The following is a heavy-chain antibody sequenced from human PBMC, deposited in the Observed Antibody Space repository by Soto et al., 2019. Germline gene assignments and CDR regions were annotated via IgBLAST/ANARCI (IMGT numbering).Heavy chain of an antibody. CDR1: GYTFTSYD. J-gene: IGHJ6*03. V-gene: IGHV1-8*01. CDR2: MNPNSGNT. CDR3: ARERGWRGYYYMDV. Sequence: ASVKVSCKASGYTFTSYDINWVRQATGQGLEWMGWMNPNSGNTGYAQKFQGRVTMTRNTSISTAYMELSSLRSEDTAVYYCARERGWRGYYYMDVWGKGTTVTVSS. D-gene: IGHD6-19*01.